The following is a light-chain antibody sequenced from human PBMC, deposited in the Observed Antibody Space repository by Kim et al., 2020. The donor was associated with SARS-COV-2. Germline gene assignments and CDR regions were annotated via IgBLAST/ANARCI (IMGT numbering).Light chain of an antibody. CDR3: QKYNSAPWT. Sequence: DIRMTQSPFSLSASVGDRVTITCRASQGISNSLAWYQQKPGKGPKVLIYDASTLQSGVPSRFSGSGSGTDFTLTISSLQPEDVATYYCQKYNSAPWTLGQGTKVDIK. CDR2: DAS. CDR1: QGISNS. J-gene: IGKJ1*01. V-gene: IGKV1-27*01.